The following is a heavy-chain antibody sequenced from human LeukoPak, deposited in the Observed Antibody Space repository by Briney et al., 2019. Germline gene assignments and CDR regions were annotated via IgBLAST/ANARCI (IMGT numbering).Heavy chain of an antibody. CDR3: AKDLDYYYYYMDV. Sequence: GGSLRLSCAASGFTFSSYGMHWVRQAPGKGLEWVAFIRYDGSNKYYADSVKGRFTISRDNSKNTLYLQMNSLRAEDTAVYYCAKDLDYYYYYMDVWGNGTTVTISS. CDR2: IRYDGSNK. V-gene: IGHV3-30*02. CDR1: GFTFSSYG. J-gene: IGHJ6*03.